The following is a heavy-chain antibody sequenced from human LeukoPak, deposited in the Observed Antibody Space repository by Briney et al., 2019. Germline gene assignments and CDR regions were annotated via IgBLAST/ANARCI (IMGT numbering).Heavy chain of an antibody. Sequence: GGSLRLSCAASGFTFSGYGMSWVRQAPGKGLEWVSAISGSGGSTYYADSVKGRFTISRDNAKNSLYLQMNSLRAEDTAVYHCARAGQNNWFDPWGQGTLVTVSS. CDR1: GFTFSGYG. V-gene: IGHV3-23*01. CDR2: ISGSGGST. J-gene: IGHJ5*02. CDR3: ARAGQNNWFDP.